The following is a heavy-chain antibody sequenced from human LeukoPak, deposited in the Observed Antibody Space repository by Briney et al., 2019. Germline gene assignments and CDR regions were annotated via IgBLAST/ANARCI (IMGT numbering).Heavy chain of an antibody. J-gene: IGHJ6*02. CDR3: ARQMATKGYCYYGMDV. CDR1: GYSFTSYW. D-gene: IGHD5-24*01. V-gene: IGHV5-51*01. Sequence: GESLKISCKGSGYSFTSYWIGWVRQMPGKGLEWMGIIYPGDSDTRYSPSFQGQVTISADKSISTAYLQWSSLKASDTAMYYCARQMATKGYCYYGMDVWGQGTTVTVSS. CDR2: IYPGDSDT.